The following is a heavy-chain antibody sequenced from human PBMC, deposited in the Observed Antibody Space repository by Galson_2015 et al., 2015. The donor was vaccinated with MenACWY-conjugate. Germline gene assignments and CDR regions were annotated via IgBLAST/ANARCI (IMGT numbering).Heavy chain of an antibody. V-gene: IGHV3-30*04. J-gene: IGHJ4*02. CDR2: ISYDGSNK. Sequence: SLRLSCAASGFTFSSYATHWVRQAPGKGLEWVAVISYDGSNKYYADSVKGRFTISRDNSKNMLYLQMNSLRAEDTAVYYCARTRYSSSWYPGHFDYWGQGTLVTVSS. D-gene: IGHD6-13*01. CDR3: ARTRYSSSWYPGHFDY. CDR1: GFTFSSYA.